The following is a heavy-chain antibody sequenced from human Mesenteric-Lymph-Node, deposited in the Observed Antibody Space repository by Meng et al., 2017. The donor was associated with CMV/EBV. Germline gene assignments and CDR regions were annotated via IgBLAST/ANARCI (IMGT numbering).Heavy chain of an antibody. CDR2: ISNYGTST. D-gene: IGHD2-2*01. Sequence: GGSLRLSCAASGFTFSSYAMSWVRQTPGTGLEWVSTISNYGTSTYYADSVKGRFTISRDNSNNTVFLQMNSLRVEDTAIYYCAKDCEIVLVPAATLNWFDPWGQGTLVTVSS. J-gene: IGHJ5*02. CDR3: AKDCEIVLVPAATLNWFDP. CDR1: GFTFSSYA. V-gene: IGHV3-23*01.